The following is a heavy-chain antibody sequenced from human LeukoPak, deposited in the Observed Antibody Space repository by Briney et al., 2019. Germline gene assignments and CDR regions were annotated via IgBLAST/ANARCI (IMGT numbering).Heavy chain of an antibody. CDR2: ISSSTSYI. D-gene: IGHD2-15*01. CDR3: ARASGYCSGGSCFPPDY. V-gene: IGHV3-21*04. CDR1: GFTFSDYN. Sequence: GGSLRLSCAASGFTFSDYNINWVRQAPGKGLEWVSSISSSTSYIYYADSMKGRFTISRDNAKNSLYLQMNSLRAEDTAVYYCARASGYCSGGSCFPPDYWGQGALVTVSS. J-gene: IGHJ4*02.